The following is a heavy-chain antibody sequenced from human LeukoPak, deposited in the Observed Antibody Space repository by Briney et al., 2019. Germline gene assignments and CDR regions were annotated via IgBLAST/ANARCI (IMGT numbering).Heavy chain of an antibody. Sequence: PSETLSLTCTDSGGSISSGGYYWSWIRQHPGKGLEWIGYIYYSGSTYYNPSLKSRITISLDTSKNQFSLQLSSVTAADTAVYYCARDKSSTVAQHTYAYGMDVWGQGTTVTVSS. CDR3: ARDKSSTVAQHTYAYGMDV. CDR2: IYYSGST. V-gene: IGHV4-31*03. J-gene: IGHJ6*02. D-gene: IGHD4-23*01. CDR1: GGSISSGGYY.